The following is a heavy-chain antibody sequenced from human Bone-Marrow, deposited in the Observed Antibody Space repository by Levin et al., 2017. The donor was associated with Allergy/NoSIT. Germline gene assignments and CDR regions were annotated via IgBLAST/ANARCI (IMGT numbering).Heavy chain of an antibody. CDR1: GFTFSDYY. D-gene: IGHD3-10*01. CDR2: ISSSGSTI. CDR3: ARDAITMVRGVISSGFDY. Sequence: GGSLRLSCAASGFTFSDYYMSWIRQAPGKGLEWVSYISSSGSTIYYADSVKGRFTISRDNAKNSLYLQMNSLRAEDTAVYYCARDAITMVRGVISSGFDYWGQGTLVTVSS. V-gene: IGHV3-11*01. J-gene: IGHJ4*02.